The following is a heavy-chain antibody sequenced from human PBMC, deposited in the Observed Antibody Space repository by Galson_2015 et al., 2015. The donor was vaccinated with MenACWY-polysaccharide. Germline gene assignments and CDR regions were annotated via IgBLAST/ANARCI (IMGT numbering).Heavy chain of an antibody. Sequence: LSLTCTVSGGSIRTETYFWGWIRQPPGKGLEWIGTTSYTGSTCYNPSLKGRVAFSTDTSNNHFSLTVTSVTAADTAVYYCARRRKRVAGEFDYWGQGTLVTVSS. CDR1: GGSIRTETYF. V-gene: IGHV4-39*02. J-gene: IGHJ4*02. D-gene: IGHD6-19*01. CDR2: TSYTGST. CDR3: ARRRKRVAGEFDY.